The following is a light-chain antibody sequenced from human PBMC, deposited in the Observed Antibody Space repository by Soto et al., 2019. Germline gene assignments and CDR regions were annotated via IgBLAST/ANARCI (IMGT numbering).Light chain of an antibody. J-gene: IGLJ2*01. CDR3: QSYYSSLSGAV. Sequence: QAVVTQPPSVSGAPGQRVTISCTGGSSNFGAGFDVHWYRLLPGAAPRLLIYGNNNRPSGVPDRFSGSKSGTSASLAITGLQAEDEADYFCQSYYSSLSGAVFGGGTKLTVL. CDR1: SSNFGAGFD. V-gene: IGLV1-40*01. CDR2: GNN.